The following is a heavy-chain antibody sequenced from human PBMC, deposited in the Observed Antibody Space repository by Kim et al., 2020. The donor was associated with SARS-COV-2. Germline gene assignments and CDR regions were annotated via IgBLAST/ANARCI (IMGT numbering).Heavy chain of an antibody. CDR2: ICYDGSNK. CDR1: GFTFSSYG. V-gene: IGHV3-33*01. Sequence: GGSLRLSCAASGFTFSSYGMHWVRQAPGKGLEWVAVICYDGSNKYYADSVKGRFTISRDNSKNTLYLQMNSLRADDTAVYYCARDAKYYDILTGYYPPYYYYGMDVWGQGTTVTVSS. J-gene: IGHJ6*02. D-gene: IGHD3-9*01. CDR3: ARDAKYYDILTGYYPPYYYYGMDV.